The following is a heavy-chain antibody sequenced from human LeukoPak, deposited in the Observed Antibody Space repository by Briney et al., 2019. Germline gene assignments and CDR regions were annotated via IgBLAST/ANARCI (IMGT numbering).Heavy chain of an antibody. Sequence: TGGSLRLSCAASGFTFSSYGMHWVRQAPGKGLEWVAFIRYDGSNKYYADSVKGRFTISRDNSKNTLYLQMNSLRAEDTAVYYCAKDRGSGWTCDYWGQGTLVTVSS. CDR3: AKDRGSGWTCDY. CDR1: GFTFSSYG. CDR2: IRYDGSNK. V-gene: IGHV3-30*02. J-gene: IGHJ4*02. D-gene: IGHD6-19*01.